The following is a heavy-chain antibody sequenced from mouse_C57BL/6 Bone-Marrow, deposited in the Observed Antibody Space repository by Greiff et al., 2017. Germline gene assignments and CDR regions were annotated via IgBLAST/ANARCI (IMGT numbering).Heavy chain of an antibody. CDR2: INPNNGGT. J-gene: IGHJ4*01. D-gene: IGHD2-4*01. Sequence: EVQLQQSGPELVKPGASVKISCKASGYSFTDYNMNWVKQSNGKSLEWIGDINPNNGGTSYNQKFKGKATLTVDKSSSTAYMELRSLTSEDSAVHYCARSRYDYESAMDYWGQGTSVTVSS. CDR3: ARSRYDYESAMDY. CDR1: GYSFTDYN. V-gene: IGHV1-18*01.